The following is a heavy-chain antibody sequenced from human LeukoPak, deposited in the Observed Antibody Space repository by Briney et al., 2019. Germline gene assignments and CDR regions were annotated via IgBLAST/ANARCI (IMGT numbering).Heavy chain of an antibody. Sequence: PGGSLRLSCAASGFTFSSYAMHWVGQALGKGLEGVAVISYDGSNKYYADSVKGRFTISRDNSKNTLYLQMNSLRAEDTAVYYCSRDVTASVVVSLAGFDPWGQGTLVTVSS. D-gene: IGHD2-15*01. J-gene: IGHJ5*02. CDR2: ISYDGSNK. CDR3: SRDVTASVVVSLAGFDP. V-gene: IGHV3-30*04. CDR1: GFTFSSYA.